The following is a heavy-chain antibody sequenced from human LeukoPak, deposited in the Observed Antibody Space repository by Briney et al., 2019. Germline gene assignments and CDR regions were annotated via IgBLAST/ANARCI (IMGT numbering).Heavy chain of an antibody. CDR3: ARDRRGSYNAFDI. Sequence: GASVTVSCTASGGTFSSYAISWVRQAPGQGLEWMGGIIPIFGTANYAQKFQGRVTITADESTSTAYMELSSLRSEDTAVYYCARDRRGSYNAFDIWGQGTMVTVSS. CDR1: GGTFSSYA. D-gene: IGHD1-26*01. V-gene: IGHV1-69*13. J-gene: IGHJ3*02. CDR2: IIPIFGTA.